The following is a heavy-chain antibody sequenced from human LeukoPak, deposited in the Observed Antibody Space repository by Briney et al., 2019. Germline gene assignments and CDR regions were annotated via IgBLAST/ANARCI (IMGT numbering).Heavy chain of an antibody. CDR2: INPNSGGT. D-gene: IGHD2-8*01. Sequence: GASVKVSCKASGGTFSSYAISWVRQAPGQGLEWMGWINPNSGGTNYAQKFQGRVTMTRDTSISTAYMELSRLRSDDTAVYYCARQPGESCTNGVCYILKGFDPWGQGTLVTVSS. CDR3: ARQPGESCTNGVCYILKGFDP. J-gene: IGHJ5*02. CDR1: GGTFSSYA. V-gene: IGHV1-2*02.